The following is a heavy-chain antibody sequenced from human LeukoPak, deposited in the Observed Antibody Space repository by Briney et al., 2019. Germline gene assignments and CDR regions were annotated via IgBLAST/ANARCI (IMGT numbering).Heavy chain of an antibody. CDR3: ARGCSTDSRGHYYGLDV. CDR2: IYYSGST. D-gene: IGHD3-10*02. CDR1: GGSISSYY. J-gene: IGHJ6*02. Sequence: PSETLSLTCTVSGGSISSYYWSWIRQPPGKGLEWIGYIYYSGSTNYNPSLKSRVTISVDTSKNQFSLQLNSVTPEDTAVYYCARGCSTDSRGHYYGLDVWGQGTTVTASS. V-gene: IGHV4-59*12.